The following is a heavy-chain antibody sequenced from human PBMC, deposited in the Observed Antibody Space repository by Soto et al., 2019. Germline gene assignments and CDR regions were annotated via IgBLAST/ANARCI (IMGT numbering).Heavy chain of an antibody. CDR1: GYTFTSYG. Sequence: ASVKVSCKASGYTFTSYGLSWVRPAPGQGLEWMGWISAYNGNTNYAQKLQGRVTMTTDTSTSTAYMELRSLRSDDTAVYYWARVFFSLMRRHPRSHVFPTRRSSDL. V-gene: IGHV1-18*01. J-gene: IGHJ2*01. CDR2: ISAYNGNT. D-gene: IGHD1-1*01. CDR3: ARVFFSLMRRHPRSHVFPTRRSSDL.